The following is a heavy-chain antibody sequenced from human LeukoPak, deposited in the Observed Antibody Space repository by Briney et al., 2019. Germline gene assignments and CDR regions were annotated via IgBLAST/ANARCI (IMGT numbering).Heavy chain of an antibody. D-gene: IGHD3-3*01. CDR1: GYSFTSYW. CDR3: ATANTTIFGVAPDAFAV. V-gene: IGHV5-51*01. Sequence: GESLKIPCKGCGYSFTSYWIGWVRQLPGKGLEWMGIIYPGDSDTRYSPSFQGQVTISADKSISTDYLQWSSLKASDTAMYYCATANTTIFGVAPDAFAVWGQGTMVTVSS. CDR2: IYPGDSDT. J-gene: IGHJ3*01.